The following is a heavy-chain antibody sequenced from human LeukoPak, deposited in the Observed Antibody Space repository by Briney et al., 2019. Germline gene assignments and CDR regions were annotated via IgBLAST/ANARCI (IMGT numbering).Heavy chain of an antibody. V-gene: IGHV4-59*01. CDR3: ARDPTGTYVDY. D-gene: IGHD1-1*01. CDR2: IYYSGSI. Sequence: SETLSLTCTVSGGYISSYYWSWIRQPPGKGLEWIGYIYYSGSINYNPSLKSRVTISVDTSKNQFSLKLSSVTAADTAVYYCARDPTGTYVDYWGQGTLVTVSS. CDR1: GGYISSYY. J-gene: IGHJ4*02.